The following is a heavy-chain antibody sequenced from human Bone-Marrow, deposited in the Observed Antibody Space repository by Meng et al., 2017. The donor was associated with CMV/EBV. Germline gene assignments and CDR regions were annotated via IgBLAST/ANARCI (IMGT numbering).Heavy chain of an antibody. CDR1: GYTFTSYD. D-gene: IGHD2-2*02. CDR2: INPNSGGT. V-gene: IGHV1-2*02. J-gene: IGHJ4*02. CDR3: ARDPKSVKPRSYCSSTSCYTVSNYYFDY. Sequence: ASVKVSCKASGYTFTSYDINWVRQATGQGLEWMGWINPNSGGTNYAQKFQGRVTMTRDTFISTAYMELSRLRSDDTAVYYCARDPKSVKPRSYCSSTSCYTVSNYYFDYWGQGTLVPSPQ.